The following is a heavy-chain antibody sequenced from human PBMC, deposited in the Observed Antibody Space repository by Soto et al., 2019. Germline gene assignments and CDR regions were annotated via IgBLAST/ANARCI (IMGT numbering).Heavy chain of an antibody. V-gene: IGHV4-59*08. J-gene: IGHJ4*02. Sequence: SETLSLTCTVSGGSISSYYWSWIRQPPGKGLEWIGYIYYSGSTNYNPSRKSRLAISVDTSKNQISLKLSSGTAADTAVYYCARRYRYCSSTSCVYDYWGQETRVTVPS. D-gene: IGHD2-2*01. CDR3: ARRYRYCSSTSCVYDY. CDR2: IYYSGST. CDR1: GGSISSYY.